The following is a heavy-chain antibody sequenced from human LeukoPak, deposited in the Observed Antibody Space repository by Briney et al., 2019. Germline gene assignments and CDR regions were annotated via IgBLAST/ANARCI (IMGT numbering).Heavy chain of an antibody. CDR3: ARGRVTIFGVVTLRGEFDP. V-gene: IGHV1-2*02. CDR1: GYTFTGYY. Sequence: ASVKVSCKASGYTFTGYYMHWVRQAPGQGLEWMGWINPNSGGTNYAQKFQGRVTMTRDTSISTAYMELSRLRSDDTAVYYRARGRVTIFGVVTLRGEFDPWGQGTLVTVSS. CDR2: INPNSGGT. D-gene: IGHD3-3*01. J-gene: IGHJ5*02.